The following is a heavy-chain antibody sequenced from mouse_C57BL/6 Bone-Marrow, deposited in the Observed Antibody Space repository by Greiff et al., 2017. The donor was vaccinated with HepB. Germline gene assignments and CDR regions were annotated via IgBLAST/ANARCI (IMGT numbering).Heavy chain of an antibody. J-gene: IGHJ3*01. CDR2: IRSKSNNYAT. V-gene: IGHV10-1*01. CDR3: VRQTGTAWFAY. Sequence: EVMLVESGGGLVQPKGSLKLSCAASGFSFNTYAMNWVRQAPGKGLEWVARIRSKSNNYATYYADSVKDRFTISRDDSESMLYLQMNNLKTEDTAMYYCVRQTGTAWFAYWGQGTLVTVSA. CDR1: GFSFNTYA. D-gene: IGHD4-1*01.